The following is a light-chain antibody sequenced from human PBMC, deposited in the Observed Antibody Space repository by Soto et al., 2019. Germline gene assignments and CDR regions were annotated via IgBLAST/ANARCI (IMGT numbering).Light chain of an antibody. CDR1: SSDVGGHNY. CDR3: SSYTSSSTVV. CDR2: DVS. V-gene: IGLV2-14*01. J-gene: IGLJ2*01. Sequence: QSALTQPASVSGSPGQSTTISCTGTSSDVGGHNYVSWYQQHPGKAPKLMIYDVSNRPSGVSNRFSGSKSGNTASLTISGLQAEDEADYYCSSYTSSSTVVFGGRTKLTVL.